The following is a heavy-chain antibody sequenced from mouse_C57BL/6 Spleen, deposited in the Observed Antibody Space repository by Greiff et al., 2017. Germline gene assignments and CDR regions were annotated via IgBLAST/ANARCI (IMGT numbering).Heavy chain of an antibody. V-gene: IGHV1-50*01. CDR3: AKGGRDWYLDV. J-gene: IGHJ1*03. Sequence: QVQLQQPGAELVKPGASVKLSCKASGYTFTSYWMQWVKQRPGQGLEWIGEIDPSDSYTNYNQKFKGKATLTVDTSSSAAYMQLSSLTSEDSAVYYCAKGGRDWYLDVWGTGTTVTVSS. CDR2: IDPSDSYT. D-gene: IGHD3-3*01. CDR1: GYTFTSYW.